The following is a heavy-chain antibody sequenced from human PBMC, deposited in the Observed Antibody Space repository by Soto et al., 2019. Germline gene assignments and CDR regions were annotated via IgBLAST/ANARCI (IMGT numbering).Heavy chain of an antibody. Sequence: ASVKVCCKASGYTFTSYAMHWVRQATGQRLEWMGWINAANGNTEYSQKFQGRVTITRDTSASTAYMELSSLRSEDTAVYYCARAIVGATTSGYFQHWGQGTLVTVSS. V-gene: IGHV1-3*01. CDR1: GYTFTSYA. D-gene: IGHD1-26*01. CDR3: ARAIVGATTSGYFQH. CDR2: INAANGNT. J-gene: IGHJ1*01.